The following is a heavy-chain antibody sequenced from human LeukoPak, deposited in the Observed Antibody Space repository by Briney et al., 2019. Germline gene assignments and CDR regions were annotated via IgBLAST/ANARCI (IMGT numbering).Heavy chain of an antibody. J-gene: IGHJ6*03. CDR3: ARGRRLRGVTSRPIYYYYYMDV. CDR1: GYTFNTFD. D-gene: IGHD3-10*01. Sequence: ASVKLSCKASGYTFNTFDINWVRQGTGQGPEWMGWVNPYNDKTVYAPKFQGRVSISSNNSINTAYMEFSGLKSDHTAVYFCARGRRLRGVTSRPIYYYYYMDVWGGGTTFTVSS. V-gene: IGHV1-8*03. CDR2: VNPYNDKT.